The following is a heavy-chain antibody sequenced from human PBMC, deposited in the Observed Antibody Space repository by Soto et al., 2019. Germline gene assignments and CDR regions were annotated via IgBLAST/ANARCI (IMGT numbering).Heavy chain of an antibody. D-gene: IGHD2-2*01. CDR3: ARGDCSSTSCYSSSNWFDP. J-gene: IGHJ5*02. Sequence: ASVKVSCKASGYTFTSYGISWVRQAPGQGLEWMGWISAYNGNTNYAQKLQGRVTMTTDTSTSTAYMELRSLRSDDTAVYYCARGDCSSTSCYSSSNWFDPWGQGTLVTVSS. CDR2: ISAYNGNT. V-gene: IGHV1-18*01. CDR1: GYTFTSYG.